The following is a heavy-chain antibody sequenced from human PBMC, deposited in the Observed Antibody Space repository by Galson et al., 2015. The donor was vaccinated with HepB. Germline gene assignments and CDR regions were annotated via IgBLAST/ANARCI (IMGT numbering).Heavy chain of an antibody. CDR1: GFTFSSYS. CDR3: ARDWSESYGDHDTPNADRGY. CDR2: ISSSSSYI. V-gene: IGHV3-21*01. D-gene: IGHD4-17*01. Sequence: SLRLSCAASGFTFSSYSMNWVRQAPGKGLEWVSSISSSSSYIYYADSVKGRFTISRDNAKNSLYLQMNSLRAEDTAVYYCARDWSESYGDHDTPNADRGYWGQGTLVTVSS. J-gene: IGHJ4*02.